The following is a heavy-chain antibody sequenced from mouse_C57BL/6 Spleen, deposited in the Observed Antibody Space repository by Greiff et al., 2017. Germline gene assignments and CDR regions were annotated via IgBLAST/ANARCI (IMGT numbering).Heavy chain of an antibody. CDR1: GFTFSSYA. J-gene: IGHJ1*03. CDR2: ISDGGSYT. Sequence: EVQGVESGGGLVKPGGSLKLSCAASGFTFSSYAMSWVRQTPEKRLEWVATISDGGSYTYYPDNVKGRFTISRDNAKNNLYLQVSHLKSEDTAMYYCARDVVTRYFDVWGTGTTVTVSS. CDR3: ARDVVTRYFDV. V-gene: IGHV5-4*01. D-gene: IGHD2-1*01.